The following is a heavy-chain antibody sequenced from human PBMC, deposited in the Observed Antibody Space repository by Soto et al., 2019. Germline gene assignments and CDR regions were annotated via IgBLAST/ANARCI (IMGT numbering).Heavy chain of an antibody. CDR3: ASVDYDSSGYYAHALDI. J-gene: IGHJ3*02. CDR2: MNPNSGNT. CDR1: GYTFTSYD. Sequence: GASVKVSCKASGYTFTSYDINWVRQATGQGLEWMGWMNPNSGNTGYAQKFQGRVTMTRNTSISTAYMELSSLRSEDTAVYYCASVDYDSSGYYAHALDIWGQGTMVTVSS. D-gene: IGHD3-22*01. V-gene: IGHV1-8*01.